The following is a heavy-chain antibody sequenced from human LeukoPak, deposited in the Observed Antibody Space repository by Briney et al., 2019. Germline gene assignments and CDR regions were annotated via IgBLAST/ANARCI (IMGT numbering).Heavy chain of an antibody. D-gene: IGHD3-22*01. CDR2: IRYDGSNK. V-gene: IGHV3-30*02. J-gene: IGHJ3*02. CDR3: AKGTDYYDSSGYSAFDI. CDR1: GFTFSSYG. Sequence: PGGSLRLSCAASGFTFSSYGMHWVRQAPGKGLEWVAFIRYDGSNKYYADSVKGRFTISRDNSKNTLYLQMNSLRSEDTAVYYCAKGTDYYDSSGYSAFDIWGQGTMVTVSS.